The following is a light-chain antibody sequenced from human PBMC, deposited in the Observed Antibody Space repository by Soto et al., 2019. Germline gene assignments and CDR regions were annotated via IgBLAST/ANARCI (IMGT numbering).Light chain of an antibody. V-gene: IGKV1-27*01. Sequence: DLQMTQSPSSLSASVGDRVTITCRASQGISTYLVWYQQKPGTVPKLLIFAASTLQSGVQSRFSGSGSGTDFTLTSSSLQPEDVATYYCQNYNGAPWTFGQGTKVEIK. CDR3: QNYNGAPWT. J-gene: IGKJ1*01. CDR1: QGISTY. CDR2: AAS.